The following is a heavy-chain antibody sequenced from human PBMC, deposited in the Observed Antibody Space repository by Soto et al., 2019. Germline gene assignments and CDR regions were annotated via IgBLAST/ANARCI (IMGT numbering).Heavy chain of an antibody. CDR2: ISYDGSNK. D-gene: IGHD6-19*01. J-gene: IGHJ5*02. Sequence: QVQLVESGGGVVQPGRSLRLSCAASRCTLSSYDMHWVRQAPGKGLEWVTFISYDGSNKYYADSVKGRFTISRDNSKNTLYLQMNSLRAEDTAVYYCAKGEHSSGWPNNWFDPWGQGTLVTVSS. V-gene: IGHV3-30*18. CDR3: AKGEHSSGWPNNWFDP. CDR1: RCTLSSYD.